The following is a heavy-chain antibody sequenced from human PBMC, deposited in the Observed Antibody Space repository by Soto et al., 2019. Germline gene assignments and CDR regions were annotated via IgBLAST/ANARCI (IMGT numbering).Heavy chain of an antibody. CDR2: INHSGST. CDR3: ARGGLVFRPIAVAGYIKVFDD. V-gene: IGHV4-34*01. Sequence: SETLSLTCAVYGGSFSGYYWSWIRQPPGKGLEWIGEINHSGSTNYNPSLKSRVTISVDTSKNQFSLKLSSVTAADTAVYYCARGGLVFRPIAVAGYIKVFDDWGQGTLVTVSS. CDR1: GGSFSGYY. J-gene: IGHJ4*02. D-gene: IGHD6-19*01.